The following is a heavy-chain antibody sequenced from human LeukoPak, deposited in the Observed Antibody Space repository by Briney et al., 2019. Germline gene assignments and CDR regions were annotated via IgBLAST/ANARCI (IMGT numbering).Heavy chain of an antibody. J-gene: IGHJ4*02. Sequence: SEPLSLTCAVSGYSISSGHYWGWIRQPPGKGLEWIGGIYHSGSTSYNPSLKSRVTISVDTSKNQFSLKLNSVTAADTAVYYCARNDSSGYFDYWGQGTLVTVSS. V-gene: IGHV4-38-2*01. CDR2: IYHSGST. CDR1: GYSISSGHY. CDR3: ARNDSSGYFDY. D-gene: IGHD3-22*01.